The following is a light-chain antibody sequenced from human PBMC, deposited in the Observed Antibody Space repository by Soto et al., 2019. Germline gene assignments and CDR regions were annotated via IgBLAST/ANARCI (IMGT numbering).Light chain of an antibody. J-gene: IGKJ1*01. CDR2: GTS. CDR1: QSVSRSS. V-gene: IGKV3-20*01. CDR3: QQYNNWLWT. Sequence: EIVLTQSPGTLSLSPWERATVSCRASQSVSRSSLAWYQHKPGQAPRLLIYGTSNRATGIPDRFTGSGSGTDLTLTISSLQSEDFAVYYCQQYNNWLWTFGQGTKVDIK.